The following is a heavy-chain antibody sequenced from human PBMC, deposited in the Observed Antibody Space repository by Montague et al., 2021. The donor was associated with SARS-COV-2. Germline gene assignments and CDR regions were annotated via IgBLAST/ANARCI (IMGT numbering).Heavy chain of an antibody. V-gene: IGHV2-70*11. J-gene: IGHJ6*02. CDR3: ARGTYDILTGYEYGMDV. D-gene: IGHD3-9*01. CDR2: IDWDDDK. Sequence: PALVKPTQTLTLTCTFSGFSLSTSGMCVSWIRQPPGKALEWLARIDWDDDKYYSTSLKTRLTISKDTSKNQVVLTMTNMDPVDTATYYCARGTYDILTGYEYGMDVWGQGTTVTVSS. CDR1: GFSLSTSGMC.